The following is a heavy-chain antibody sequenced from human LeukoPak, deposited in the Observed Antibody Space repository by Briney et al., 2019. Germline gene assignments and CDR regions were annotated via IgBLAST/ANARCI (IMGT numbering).Heavy chain of an antibody. CDR3: ARGGYYYDSSVYYYRYYFDY. CDR2: INPNSGGT. J-gene: IGHJ4*02. CDR1: GYTFTGYY. D-gene: IGHD3-22*01. V-gene: IGHV1-2*02. Sequence: ASVKVSCKASGYTFTGYYMHWVRQAPGQGLEWMGWINPNSGGTNYAQNFQGRVTMTSDTSINTAYMELSRLRSDDTAVYYCARGGYYYDSSVYYYRYYFDYWGQGALVTVSS.